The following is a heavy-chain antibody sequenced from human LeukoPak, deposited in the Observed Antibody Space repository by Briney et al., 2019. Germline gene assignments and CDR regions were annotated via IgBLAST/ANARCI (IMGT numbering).Heavy chain of an antibody. CDR3: ARLATRITMVRGVTRNWFDP. V-gene: IGHV4-59*08. CDR1: GGSLSSYY. D-gene: IGHD3-10*01. CDR2: IYYSGGT. Sequence: PSETLSLTCTVSGGSLSSYYWSWIRQPPGKGLEWIGYIYYSGGTNYNPSLKSRVTISVDTSKNQLSLKLSSVTAADTAVYYCARLATRITMVRGVTRNWFDPWGQGTLVTVSS. J-gene: IGHJ5*02.